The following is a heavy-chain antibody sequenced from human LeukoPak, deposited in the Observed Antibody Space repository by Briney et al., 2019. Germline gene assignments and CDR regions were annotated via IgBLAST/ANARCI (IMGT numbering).Heavy chain of an antibody. CDR3: TTDIERATIFVLDY. V-gene: IGHV3-15*01. CDR1: GFTFSSYA. J-gene: IGHJ4*02. CDR2: IKSKTDGGTT. Sequence: GGSLRLSCAASGFTFSSYAMSWVRQAPGKGLEWVGRIKSKTDGGTTDYAAPVEGRFTISRDDSKNTLYLQMNSLKTEDTAVYYCTTDIERATIFVLDYGGQEPLVTVSS. D-gene: IGHD5-24*01.